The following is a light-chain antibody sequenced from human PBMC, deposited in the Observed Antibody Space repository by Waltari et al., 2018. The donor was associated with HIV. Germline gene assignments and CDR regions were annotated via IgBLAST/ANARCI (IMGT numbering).Light chain of an antibody. V-gene: IGLV3-1*01. CDR3: QAWDSSTGV. CDR1: KLENKY. Sequence: SYELTQPPLVSVSPGQTASITCSGDKLENKYTRWYQQKPGQSPVLAIYQDNNRPSGIPERFSGSNSGNTATLTISGTQAMDEADYYCQAWDSSTGVFGTGTKVTVL. J-gene: IGLJ1*01. CDR2: QDN.